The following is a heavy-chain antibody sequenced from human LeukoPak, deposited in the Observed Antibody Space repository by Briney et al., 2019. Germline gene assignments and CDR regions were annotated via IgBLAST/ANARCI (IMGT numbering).Heavy chain of an antibody. CDR3: AKDNDFWRYYFDY. CDR2: ISGSGGST. CDR1: GFTFSSYA. D-gene: IGHD3-3*01. J-gene: IGHJ4*02. V-gene: IGHV3-23*01. Sequence: LSGGSLRLSCAASGFTFSSYAMSWVRQAPGKGLEWVSAISGSGGSTYYADSVKGRFTISRDNSKNTLYLQMNSLRAEDTAVYYCAKDNDFWRYYFDYWGQGTLVTVSS.